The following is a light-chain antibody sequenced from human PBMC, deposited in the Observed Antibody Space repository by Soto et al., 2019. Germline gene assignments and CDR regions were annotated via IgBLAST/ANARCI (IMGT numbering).Light chain of an antibody. CDR2: LGS. Sequence: DIVVTQSPLSLPVTPGESASISCRSSQSLLHRNGYTYLDWYLQKPGQSPQLLIYLGSDRASGVPDRFSGSGSGTDFTLEISRVEAEDVGVYYCMQSLQTPYTFGQGTKLEIK. V-gene: IGKV2-28*01. J-gene: IGKJ2*01. CDR3: MQSLQTPYT. CDR1: QSLLHRNGYTY.